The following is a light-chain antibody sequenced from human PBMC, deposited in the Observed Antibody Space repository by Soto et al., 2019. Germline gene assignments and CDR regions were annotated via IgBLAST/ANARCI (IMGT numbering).Light chain of an antibody. CDR1: RTNIGTNS. Sequence: QAVVTQPPSASGTPGQRVTISCSGSRTNIGTNSLYWYQQVPGTAPKLLIFRTNQRPSGVPDRFSGSKSGTSASLAISGLQSEDEADYYCAVWDDSLNGFVFGAGTQLTVL. CDR3: AVWDDSLNGFV. CDR2: RTN. J-gene: IGLJ7*01. V-gene: IGLV1-44*01.